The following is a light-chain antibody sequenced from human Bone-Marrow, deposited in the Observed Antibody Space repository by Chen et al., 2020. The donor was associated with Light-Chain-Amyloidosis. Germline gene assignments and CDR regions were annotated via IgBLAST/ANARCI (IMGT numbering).Light chain of an antibody. V-gene: IGKV1-6*01. CDR2: AAS. CDR3: LQDYSYPRT. Sequence: AIQMTQSPSSLSASVGDRVTITCRASQGIRNDLAWYQQTPEKAPKLLIYAASSLHSGVPSRFSGSGSDTDFTLTISSLQPEDFATYYCLQDYSYPRTFGPGTKVDFK. CDR1: QGIRND. J-gene: IGKJ3*01.